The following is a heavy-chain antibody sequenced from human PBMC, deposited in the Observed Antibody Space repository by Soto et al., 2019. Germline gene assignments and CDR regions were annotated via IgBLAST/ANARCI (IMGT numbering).Heavy chain of an antibody. V-gene: IGHV3-30*18. CDR1: GFTFSNCG. D-gene: IGHD1-26*01. Sequence: QVQLVESGGGVVQPGGSLRLSCAASGFTFSNCGMHWVRQAPGKGLEWVAVISSDGKNKYHADSVQARFTISSDNSKNTQYMQKNSLRGEDTAVYYCAKDVSVGPADYYLDHWGQGTMVTVPS. J-gene: IGHJ4*02. CDR3: AKDVSVGPADYYLDH. CDR2: ISSDGKNK.